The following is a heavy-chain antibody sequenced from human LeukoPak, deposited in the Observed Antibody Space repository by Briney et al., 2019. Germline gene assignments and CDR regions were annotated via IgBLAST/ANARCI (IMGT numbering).Heavy chain of an antibody. V-gene: IGHV4-39*07. CDR2: IYYSGST. CDR1: GGSISSSSYY. J-gene: IGHJ3*02. Sequence: SETLSLTCTVSGGSISSSSYYWGWIRQPPGKGLEWIGSIYYSGSTYYNPSLKSRVTISVDTSKNQFSLKLSSVTAADTAVYYCAREDRHRPKTITMVRGVMCAFDIWGQGTMVTVSS. D-gene: IGHD3-10*01. CDR3: AREDRHRPKTITMVRGVMCAFDI.